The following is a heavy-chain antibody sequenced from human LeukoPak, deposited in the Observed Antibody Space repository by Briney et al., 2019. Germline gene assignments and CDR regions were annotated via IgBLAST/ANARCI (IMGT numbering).Heavy chain of an antibody. Sequence: GGSLRLSCAASGFTFSSYAMSWVRQAPGKGLEWVSAISGGGGSTYYADSAKGRFTISRDNSKNTLYLQMNSLRAEDTAVYYCAKAYYGSGRTPFDYWGQGTLVTVSS. CDR2: ISGGGGST. CDR1: GFTFSSYA. CDR3: AKAYYGSGRTPFDY. V-gene: IGHV3-23*01. J-gene: IGHJ4*02. D-gene: IGHD3-10*01.